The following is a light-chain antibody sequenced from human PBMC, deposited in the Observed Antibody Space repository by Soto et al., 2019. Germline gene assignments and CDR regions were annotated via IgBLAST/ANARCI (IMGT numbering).Light chain of an antibody. V-gene: IGLV3-21*02. CDR3: QVWDSDSHHVV. J-gene: IGLJ2*01. CDR2: DDT. Sequence: SYVLTQPPSVSVGPGQTANITCGGDDIGDKSVHWYQQMAGQAPVVVVSDDTDRPSGIPERFSGSNSGNTATLTISRVEVGDEADYYCQVWDSDSHHVVFGGGTKLTV. CDR1: DIGDKS.